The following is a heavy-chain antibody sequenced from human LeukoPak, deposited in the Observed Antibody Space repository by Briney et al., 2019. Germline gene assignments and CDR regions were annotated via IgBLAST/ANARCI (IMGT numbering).Heavy chain of an antibody. D-gene: IGHD5/OR15-5a*01. CDR2: ISSSSDYI. CDR1: GFTFSDYS. Sequence: GGSLRLSCPASGFTFSDYSISWVRQAPGKGLEWVSSISSSSDYIYYADSVRGRFTISRDNARNSLYLQMNSLRAEDTAVYYCARSRSVSNYKGMDVWGQRTTVTVSS. V-gene: IGHV3-21*01. J-gene: IGHJ6*02. CDR3: ARSRSVSNYKGMDV.